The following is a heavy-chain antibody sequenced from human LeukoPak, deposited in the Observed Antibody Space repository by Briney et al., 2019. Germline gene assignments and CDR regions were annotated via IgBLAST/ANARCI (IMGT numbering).Heavy chain of an antibody. CDR2: INHSGST. CDR1: GGXFSGYY. D-gene: IGHD2-2*01. Sequence: SETLSLTCAVYGGXFSGYYWSWIRQPPGKGLEWIGEINHSGSTNYNPSLKSRVTISVDTSKNQFSLKLSSVTAADTAVYYCAREGYCSSTSCYAKRLYAFDIWGQGTMVTVSS. V-gene: IGHV4-34*01. J-gene: IGHJ3*02. CDR3: AREGYCSSTSCYAKRLYAFDI.